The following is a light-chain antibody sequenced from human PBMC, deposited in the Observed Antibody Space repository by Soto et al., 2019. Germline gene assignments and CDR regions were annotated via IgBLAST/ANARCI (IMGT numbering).Light chain of an antibody. CDR1: QGLSRY. CDR3: QQRSNSWT. J-gene: IGKJ1*01. CDR2: DAS. Sequence: EIVLTQSPATLSLSPGERATLSCRASQGLSRYLTWYQQKPGQAPRLLIYDASNRATGIPARFSGSGSGTDFTLTISSLEPEDFAVYYCQQRSNSWTFGPGTKVEIK. V-gene: IGKV3-11*01.